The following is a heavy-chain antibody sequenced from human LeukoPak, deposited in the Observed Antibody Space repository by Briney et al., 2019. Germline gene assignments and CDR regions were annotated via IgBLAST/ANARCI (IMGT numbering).Heavy chain of an antibody. J-gene: IGHJ4*02. CDR2: ISGSGTNT. CDR1: GFTFSSYA. V-gene: IGHV3-23*01. CDR3: AKSLSPVLGARGYFDY. D-gene: IGHD1-26*01. Sequence: GGSLRLSCAASGFTFSSYAMSWVRQAPGKGLEWVSVISGSGTNTYYADSVKGRFTISRDNSKNTLYLQMNSLRAEDTAVYYCAKSLSPVLGARGYFDYWGQGALVTVSS.